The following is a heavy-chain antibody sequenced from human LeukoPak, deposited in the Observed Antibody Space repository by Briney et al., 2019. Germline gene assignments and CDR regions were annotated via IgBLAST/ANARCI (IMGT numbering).Heavy chain of an antibody. CDR1: GGSISNNNYY. D-gene: IGHD1-1*01. J-gene: IGHJ4*02. CDR2: IYYSGSP. CDR3: ATWRTAKTGFDY. V-gene: IGHV4-39*01. Sequence: SETLSLTCTVSGGSISNNNYYWAWIRQPPGKGLECIGSIYYSGSPYYNPSLKSRVTISVDTSKNQFSLRLSSVTAADTAVYYCATWRTAKTGFDYWGQGTLVTVSS.